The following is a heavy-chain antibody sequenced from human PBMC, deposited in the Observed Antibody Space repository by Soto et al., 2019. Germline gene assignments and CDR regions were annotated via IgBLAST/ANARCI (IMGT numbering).Heavy chain of an antibody. Sequence: GASVKVSCTASGGTFSSYAISWVRQAPGQGLEWMGGIIPIFGTANYAQKFQGRVTITADESTSTAYMELSSLRSEDTAVYYCASWDSSRDRPNLNWFDPWGQGTLVTVSS. CDR1: GGTFSSYA. D-gene: IGHD6-13*01. CDR2: IIPIFGTA. CDR3: ASWDSSRDRPNLNWFDP. J-gene: IGHJ5*02. V-gene: IGHV1-69*13.